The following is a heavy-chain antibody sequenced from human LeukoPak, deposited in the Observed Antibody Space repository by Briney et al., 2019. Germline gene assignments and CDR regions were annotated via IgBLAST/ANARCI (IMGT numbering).Heavy chain of an antibody. D-gene: IGHD1-26*01. J-gene: IGHJ6*02. CDR2: INPSGGST. CDR1: GYTFTSYY. Sequence: ASVKVSCKASGYTFTSYYMHWVRQAPGRGLEWMGIINPSGGSTSYAQKFQGRVIMTRDTSTSTVYMELSSLRSEDTAVYYCAREAVGATPLFYYYGMDVWGQGTTVTVSS. V-gene: IGHV1-46*01. CDR3: AREAVGATPLFYYYGMDV.